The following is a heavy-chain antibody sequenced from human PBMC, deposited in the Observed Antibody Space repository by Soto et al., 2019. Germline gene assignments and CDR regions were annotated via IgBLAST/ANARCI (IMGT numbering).Heavy chain of an antibody. CDR3: VRDQDSRGYSVFNL. CDR2: ISNDGTAA. D-gene: IGHD3-22*01. V-gene: IGHV3-74*01. Sequence: GGSLRLSCEASGFSFNSFFMHWVRQGPGKGLEWVSRISNDGTAASYADSVQGRFIVSRDNSKTTVYLQMNRLRPEDTAVYFCVRDQDSRGYSVFNLWGQGTQVTVSS. CDR1: GFSFNSFF. J-gene: IGHJ5*02.